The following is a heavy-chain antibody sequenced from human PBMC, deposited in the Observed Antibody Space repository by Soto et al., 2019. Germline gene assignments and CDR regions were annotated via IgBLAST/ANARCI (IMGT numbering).Heavy chain of an antibody. D-gene: IGHD4-17*01. CDR3: TKVRGDPV. J-gene: IGHJ6*04. V-gene: IGHV3-23*01. CDR2: ISAGRST. CDR1: GFTFSNYA. Sequence: EVQVLESGGDLVQPGGSLRLSCAASGFTFSNYAMNWVRQAPGKGPEWVSGISAGRSTYYADSVKGRFTISRDNSKSTLFLHMDSLRAEDTALYYCTKVRGDPVWGKGTTVTVSS.